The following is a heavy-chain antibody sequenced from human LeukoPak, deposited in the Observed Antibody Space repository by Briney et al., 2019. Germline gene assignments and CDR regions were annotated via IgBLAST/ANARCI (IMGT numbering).Heavy chain of an antibody. J-gene: IGHJ4*02. CDR1: GYSFTNYW. V-gene: IGHV5-51*01. CDR3: ARRYSGSYYPEYFDY. Sequence: LGESLKISCKGSGYSFTNYWIGWVRQMPGKGLEWKGIIWPGDSDTRYSPPFQGQVTISADKSNSIVYLQWSSLKASDTAMYYCARRYSGSYYPEYFDYWGQGTLVTVSS. CDR2: IWPGDSDT. D-gene: IGHD1-26*01.